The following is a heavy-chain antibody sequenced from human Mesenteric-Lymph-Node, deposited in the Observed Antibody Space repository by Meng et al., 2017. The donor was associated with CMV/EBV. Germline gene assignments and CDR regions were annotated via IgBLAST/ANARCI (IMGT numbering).Heavy chain of an antibody. CDR3: ANDYGSGSYRFDY. CDR2: IFYTGST. Sequence: SGGSVSNGDHSWSWVRQRTGRGLELLGYIFYTGSTYYNPSLKGRVTMSMDRSKNQFSLKLTSVTAADTAVYYCANDYGSGSYRFDYWGQGTLVTVSS. J-gene: IGHJ4*02. D-gene: IGHD3-10*01. CDR1: GGSVSNGDHS. V-gene: IGHV4-30-2*01.